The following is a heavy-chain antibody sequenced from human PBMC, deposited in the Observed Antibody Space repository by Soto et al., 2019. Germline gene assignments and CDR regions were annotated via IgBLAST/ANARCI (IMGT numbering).Heavy chain of an antibody. D-gene: IGHD3-9*01. CDR1: GFTFSSYG. V-gene: IGHV3-30*18. CDR2: LSYDGSNK. Sequence: PGGSLRLSCAASGFTFSSYGMHWVRQAPGKGLEWVAVLSYDGSNKYYADSVKGRFTISRGNSKNTLYLQMHSLRAEDTAVYDCAKEGSDYDTLTESGYYGMDVWGQGTTVTVSS. CDR3: AKEGSDYDTLTESGYYGMDV. J-gene: IGHJ6*01.